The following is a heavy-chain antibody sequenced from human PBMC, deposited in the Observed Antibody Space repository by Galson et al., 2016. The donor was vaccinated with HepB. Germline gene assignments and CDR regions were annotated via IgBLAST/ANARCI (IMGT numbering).Heavy chain of an antibody. J-gene: IGHJ6*02. V-gene: IGHV3-53*01. CDR2: TYKEGGA. CDR3: ARDNRGYCRGAPCPTLYYYGMDV. Sequence: SLRLSCAASGFSVSSNDMSWVRQTPGKGLEWVSITYKEGGADYADPVKGRFTISGGNSKNTLYLEMNSRTAEDTAVYYCARDNRGYCRGAPCPTLYYYGMDVWGQGTTVTVSS. D-gene: IGHD2-15*01. CDR1: GFSVSSND.